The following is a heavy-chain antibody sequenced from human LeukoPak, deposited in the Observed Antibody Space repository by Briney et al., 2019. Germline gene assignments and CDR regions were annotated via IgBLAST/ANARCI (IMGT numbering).Heavy chain of an antibody. Sequence: GASVKVSCKVSGYTLTELSMHWVRQAPGKGLEWMGGFDPEDGETIYAQKFQGRVTMTEDTSTDTAYMELSSLRSEDTAVYYCATFYSRGHGGWFDPWGQGTLVTVSS. D-gene: IGHD6-19*01. J-gene: IGHJ5*02. V-gene: IGHV1-24*01. CDR1: GYTLTELS. CDR3: ATFYSRGHGGWFDP. CDR2: FDPEDGET.